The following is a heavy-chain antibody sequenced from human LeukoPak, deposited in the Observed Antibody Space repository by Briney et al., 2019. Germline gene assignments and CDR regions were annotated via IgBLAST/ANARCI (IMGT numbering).Heavy chain of an antibody. Sequence: GRSLRLCCAASGFTFSSYGMHWGRQAPGKGLEWVAVIWYDGSNKYYADSVKGRFTISRDNSKNTLYLQMNSLRAKDTAVYYCARSGSGSYYYYYYYGMDVWGKGTTVTVSS. CDR1: GFTFSSYG. D-gene: IGHD3-10*01. V-gene: IGHV3-33*01. J-gene: IGHJ6*04. CDR3: ARSGSGSYYYYYYYGMDV. CDR2: IWYDGSNK.